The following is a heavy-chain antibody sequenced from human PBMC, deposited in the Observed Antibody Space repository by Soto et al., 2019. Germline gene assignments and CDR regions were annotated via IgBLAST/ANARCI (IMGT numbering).Heavy chain of an antibody. Sequence: ASVKVSSKVSGYILTELSMHWVRQAPGKGLEWMGGFDPEDGETIYAQKFQGRVTMTEDTSTDTAYMELSSLRSEDTAVYYCATALPMITFGGVIVNLDYRGPGTLVTVSS. D-gene: IGHD3-16*02. V-gene: IGHV1-24*01. CDR3: ATALPMITFGGVIVNLDY. CDR2: FDPEDGET. J-gene: IGHJ4*02. CDR1: GYILTELS.